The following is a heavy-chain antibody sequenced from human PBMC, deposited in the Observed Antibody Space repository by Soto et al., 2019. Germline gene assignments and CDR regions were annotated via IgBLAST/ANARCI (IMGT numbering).Heavy chain of an antibody. V-gene: IGHV4-4*02. CDR3: AREASNYSPCYFDS. CDR1: GGSISSSNW. Sequence: QVQLQESGPGLVKPSGTLSLTCAVSGGSISSSNWWSWVRQSPGKGLEWIGEIYHSGSTNYNPSLKSRVTMSLDKSKNQFSLDLTSVTAADTAVYYCAREASNYSPCYFDSWGQGTLVTVSS. D-gene: IGHD4-4*01. J-gene: IGHJ4*02. CDR2: IYHSGST.